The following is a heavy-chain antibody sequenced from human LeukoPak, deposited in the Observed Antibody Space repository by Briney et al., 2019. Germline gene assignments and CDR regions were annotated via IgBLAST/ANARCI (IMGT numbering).Heavy chain of an antibody. CDR2: AFYGGST. V-gene: IGHV4-39*01. Sequence: SDTLSLTCSVSGGFVTSQECYWAWIRQPPGRGLEWIGAAFYGGSTYYNPSLKSRATISVDTSQNQFSLKLTSVTAADTAAFYCAAYDVSTGRPLDPWGQGTLVTVSS. D-gene: IGHD3/OR15-3a*01. CDR1: GGFVTSQECY. CDR3: AAYDVSTGRPLDP. J-gene: IGHJ5*02.